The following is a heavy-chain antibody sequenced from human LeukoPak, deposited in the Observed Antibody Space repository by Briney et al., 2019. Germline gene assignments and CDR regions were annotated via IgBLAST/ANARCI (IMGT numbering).Heavy chain of an antibody. V-gene: IGHV3-21*01. CDR2: ISSGRNYI. J-gene: IGHJ5*02. CDR1: GFTFSSYS. Sequence: GSLRLSCAASGFTFSSYSMNWVRQPPGKGLEWVSSISSGRNYIYYADSVKGRFTISRDNAKNSLYLQMNSLRAEDTAVYYCARDLHTRISMIVVGEWFDPWGKGTLVTVSS. D-gene: IGHD3-22*01. CDR3: ARDLHTRISMIVVGEWFDP.